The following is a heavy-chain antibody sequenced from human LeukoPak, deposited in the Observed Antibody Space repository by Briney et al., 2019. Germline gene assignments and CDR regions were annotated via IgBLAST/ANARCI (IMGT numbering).Heavy chain of an antibody. Sequence: GGSLRVSCAASGFTFSSYSMNWVRQAPGKGLEWVSSISSSSSYIYYADSVKGRFTISRDNAKNSLYLQMNCLRAEDTAVYYCARDSRNDEIPFDYWGQGTLVTVSS. CDR2: ISSSSSYI. CDR1: GFTFSSYS. CDR3: ARDSRNDEIPFDY. V-gene: IGHV3-21*01. D-gene: IGHD1-1*01. J-gene: IGHJ4*02.